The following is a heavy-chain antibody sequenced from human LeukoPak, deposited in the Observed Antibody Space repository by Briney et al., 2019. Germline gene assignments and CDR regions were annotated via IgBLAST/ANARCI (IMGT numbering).Heavy chain of an antibody. CDR3: ARESDDSGDAFDI. V-gene: IGHV3-48*03. Sequence: SGGSLRLSCAASGFTFNGYEMHWVRQAPGKGLEWVSYISSSGTTIYYADSVKGRFTISRDNAKNSLYLQMNSLRAEDTAIYYCARESDDSGDAFDIWGQGTMVTVSS. J-gene: IGHJ3*02. CDR2: ISSSGTTI. D-gene: IGHD3-10*01. CDR1: GFTFNGYE.